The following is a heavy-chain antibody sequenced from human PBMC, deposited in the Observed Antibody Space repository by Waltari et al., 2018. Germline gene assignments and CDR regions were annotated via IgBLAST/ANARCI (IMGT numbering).Heavy chain of an antibody. CDR2: INHSGST. J-gene: IGHJ5*02. D-gene: IGHD3-22*01. V-gene: IGHV4-34*01. CDR3: ARGPMIVVAKQINWFDP. CDR1: GGSFSGHY. Sequence: QVQLQQWGAGLLKPSETLSLTCAVYGGSFSGHYWSWIRQPPGKGLEWIGEINHSGSTNYNPSLKSRVTISVDTSKNQFSLKLSSVTAADTAVYYCARGPMIVVAKQINWFDPWGQGTLVTVSS.